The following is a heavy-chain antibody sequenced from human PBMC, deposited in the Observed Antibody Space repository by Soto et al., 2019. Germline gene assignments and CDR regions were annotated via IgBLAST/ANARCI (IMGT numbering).Heavy chain of an antibody. J-gene: IGHJ6*03. V-gene: IGHV4-34*01. D-gene: IGHD1-7*01. CDR1: GGSFSGYY. Sequence: SETLSLTCAVYGGSFSGYYWSWIRQPPGKGLEWIGEINHSGSTNYNPSLKSRVTISVDTSKNQFSLKLSSVTAADTAVYYCARGRNWNYPKNGYYYYMDVWGKGTTVTVSS. CDR2: INHSGST. CDR3: ARGRNWNYPKNGYYYYMDV.